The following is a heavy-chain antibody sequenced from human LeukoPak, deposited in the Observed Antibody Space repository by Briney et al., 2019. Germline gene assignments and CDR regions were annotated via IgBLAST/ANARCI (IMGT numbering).Heavy chain of an antibody. CDR2: IYNGGST. D-gene: IGHD3-10*01. CDR3: ARDSTGSETYYVFDS. Sequence: GGSLRLSCAASGFTVTRSYMSWVRQAPGKGPEWVSIIYNGGSTKYADSVKGRFTISRDISKNTVYLQMNSLRAEDTAVYYCARDSTGSETYYVFDSWGQGTLVTVSS. J-gene: IGHJ4*02. CDR1: GFTVTRSY. V-gene: IGHV3-53*01.